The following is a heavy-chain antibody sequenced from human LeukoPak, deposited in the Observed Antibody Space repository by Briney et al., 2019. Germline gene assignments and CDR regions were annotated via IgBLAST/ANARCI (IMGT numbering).Heavy chain of an antibody. CDR1: GGTFSSYA. V-gene: IGHV1-69*13. CDR3: ARVSPTMIVVNEIAFDI. D-gene: IGHD3-22*01. Sequence: ASVKVSCKASGGTFSSYAISWVRQAPGQGLEWMGGIIPIFGTANYAQKFQGRVTITADESTSTAYMELSSLRSEDTAVYYCARVSPTMIVVNEIAFDIWGQGTMVTVSS. CDR2: IIPIFGTA. J-gene: IGHJ3*02.